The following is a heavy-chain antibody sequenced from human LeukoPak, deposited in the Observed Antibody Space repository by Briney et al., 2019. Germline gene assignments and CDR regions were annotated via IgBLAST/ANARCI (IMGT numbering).Heavy chain of an antibody. CDR3: AKDMDPWIPTGRGMDV. CDR1: GFSFEDNH. D-gene: IGHD4-17*01. CDR2: LSWNSASI. Sequence: GRSLRLSCVVSGFSFEDNHMHWLPHAPGKGLMCVSGLSWNSASIGYAASVKGRFTISRDNAKNSLYLQMNSLRVDDSALYYCAKDMDPWIPTGRGMDVWGKGTTVTVSS. J-gene: IGHJ6*03. V-gene: IGHV3-9*01.